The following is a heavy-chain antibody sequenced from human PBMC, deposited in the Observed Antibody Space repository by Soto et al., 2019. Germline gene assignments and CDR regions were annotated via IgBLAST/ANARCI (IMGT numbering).Heavy chain of an antibody. CDR2: IYDSGST. D-gene: IGHD1-26*01. CDR1: GGSISGYQ. Sequence: SETLSLTCAVYGGSISGYQWSWIRQTPGKGLEWIGNIYDSGSTNYSPSLKSRVTLSVDTSKNQFSLKLSSVTAADTAVYYCARGLVGASTKIWWFDPWGQGTLVTAPQ. CDR3: ARGLVGASTKIWWFDP. J-gene: IGHJ5*02. V-gene: IGHV4-59*01.